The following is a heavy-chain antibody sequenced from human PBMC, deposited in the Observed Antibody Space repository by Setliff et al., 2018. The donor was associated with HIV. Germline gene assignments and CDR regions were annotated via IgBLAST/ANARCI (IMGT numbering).Heavy chain of an antibody. CDR2: IYWNNNK. CDR3: AYSGRQLRGPYFDF. V-gene: IGHV2-5*01. CDR1: GLSLSTSGVG. D-gene: IGHD1-1*01. Sequence: SGPTLVNPTQTLTLTCTFSGLSLSTSGVGVGWIRQSPGKALEWLAFIYWNNNKHYSTALKSRLTVTKDTSKNRVVFTMTNMDPVDTATYYCAYSGRQLRGPYFDFWGQGTPVTVSS. J-gene: IGHJ4*02.